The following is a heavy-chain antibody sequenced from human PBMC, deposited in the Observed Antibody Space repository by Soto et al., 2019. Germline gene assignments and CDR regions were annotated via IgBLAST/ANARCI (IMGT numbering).Heavy chain of an antibody. CDR1: GGSFSGYY. CDR2: INHSGST. CDR3: ARGRGIAARRGYWFDP. D-gene: IGHD6-6*01. Sequence: QVQLQQWGAGLLKPSETLSLTCAVYGGSFSGYYWSWIRQPPGKGLEWIGEINHSGSTNYNPSLKSRVTISVDTSKTQFSLKLSSVTAADTAVYYCARGRGIAARRGYWFDPWGQGTLVTVSS. J-gene: IGHJ5*02. V-gene: IGHV4-34*01.